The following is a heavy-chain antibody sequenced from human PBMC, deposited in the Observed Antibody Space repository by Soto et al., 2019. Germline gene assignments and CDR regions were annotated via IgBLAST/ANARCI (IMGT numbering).Heavy chain of an antibody. V-gene: IGHV1-18*04. CDR3: AILPYKNYEYDY. J-gene: IGHJ4*02. D-gene: IGHD1-7*01. CDR1: GYTFTRYG. CDR2: IGTYSGDT. Sequence: AVKVSCKASGYTFTRYGILWLRQAPGQGLEWVGWIGTYSGDTSYAQKFQGRVTVTRDTSTSTAYMELRRLNSADTDTYYRAILPYKNYEYDYLGQGTPVTVST.